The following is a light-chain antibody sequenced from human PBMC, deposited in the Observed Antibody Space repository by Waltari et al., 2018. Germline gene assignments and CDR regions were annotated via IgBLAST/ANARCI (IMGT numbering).Light chain of an antibody. CDR1: QSVSSTS. J-gene: IGKJ4*01. Sequence: IVLTQSPDTLSLSPGERATLSCRASQSVSSTSLVLLQQKPGPAPRLVISGTSTRATGFPYRCSGIGSGTDFTLTISGLEPEDFAMYYCQQYDGSVLTCGGGTKVEL. CDR3: QQYDGSVLT. CDR2: GTS. V-gene: IGKV3-20*01.